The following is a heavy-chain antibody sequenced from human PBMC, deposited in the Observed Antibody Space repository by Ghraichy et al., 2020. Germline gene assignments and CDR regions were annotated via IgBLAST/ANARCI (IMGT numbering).Heavy chain of an antibody. V-gene: IGHV3-64D*06. CDR2: ISYNADST. J-gene: IGHJ4*02. Sequence: GGSLRLSCSASGFTFSNYGMHWVRQAPGKGLEYISAISYNADSTYYADSVKGRFTISRDNSKNTLYLQMSSLRAEDTAVYYCVKERATVAAGPTYYFDSCGQGTLVTVPS. CDR1: GFTFSNYG. CDR3: VKERATVAAGPTYYFDS. D-gene: IGHD6-6*01.